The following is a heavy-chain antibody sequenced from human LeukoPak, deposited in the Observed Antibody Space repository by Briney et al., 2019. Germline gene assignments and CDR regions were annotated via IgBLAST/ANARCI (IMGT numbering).Heavy chain of an antibody. CDR3: ARVVLVVYYFDY. V-gene: IGHV4-30-2*01. CDR2: IYHSGST. J-gene: IGHJ4*02. CDR1: GGSISSGGYS. D-gene: IGHD2-2*01. Sequence: SETLSLTCAVSGGSISSGGYSWRWIRQPPGKGLEWIGYIYHSGSTYYNPSLKSRVTISVDRSKNQFSLKLSSVTAADTAVYYCARVVLVVYYFDYWGQGTLVTVSS.